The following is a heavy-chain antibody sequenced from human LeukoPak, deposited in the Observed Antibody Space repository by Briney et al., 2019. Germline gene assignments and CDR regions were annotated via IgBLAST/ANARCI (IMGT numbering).Heavy chain of an antibody. J-gene: IGHJ1*01. D-gene: IGHD1-14*01. CDR2: IYYSGST. CDR1: SGSISSYY. V-gene: IGHV4-59*01. CDR3: ARELTGGYFQH. Sequence: SETLSLTCTVSSGSISSYYWSWIRQPPGKGLEWIGYIYYSGSTNYNPSLKSRVTISVDTSKNQFSLKLSSVTAADTAVYYCARELTGGYFQHWGQGTLVTVSS.